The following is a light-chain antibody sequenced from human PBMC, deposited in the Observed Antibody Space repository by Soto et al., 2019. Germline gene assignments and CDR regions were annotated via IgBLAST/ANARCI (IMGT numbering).Light chain of an antibody. CDR3: QTRGTGIHVV. CDR2: LDSDGSH. CDR1: GRHSSYD. V-gene: IGLV4-69*01. Sequence: QPVLTQSPSASASLGASVKLTCTRSGRHSSYDIAWHQQQPDKGPRSLMKLDSDGSHTTGDAIPDRFSGSSSGAERYLTIAILQSEDEADYYCQTRGTGIHVVFGGGTKLTVL. J-gene: IGLJ2*01.